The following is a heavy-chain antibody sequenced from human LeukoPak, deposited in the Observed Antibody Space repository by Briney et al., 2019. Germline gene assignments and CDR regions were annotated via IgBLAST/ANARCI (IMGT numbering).Heavy chain of an antibody. V-gene: IGHV3-23*01. CDR3: AKGFSGHASDFDY. CDR2: IGGSGVGT. CDR1: GFTFSTYA. Sequence: GGSLRLSCAASGFTFSTYAMSWVRQAPGKGLEWVSAIGGSGVGTYYAGSVKGRFTISRDNSKTTLDLQMNSLRAEDTAVYYCAKGFSGHASDFDYWGQGTPVTVSS. D-gene: IGHD5-12*01. J-gene: IGHJ4*02.